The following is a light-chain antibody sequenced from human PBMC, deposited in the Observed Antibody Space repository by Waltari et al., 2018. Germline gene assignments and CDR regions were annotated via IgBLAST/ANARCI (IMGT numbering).Light chain of an antibody. V-gene: IGLV1-40*01. J-gene: IGLJ2*01. CDR3: QSYDSSLSGVI. CDR2: GNN. Sequence: QSVLTPPPSVSGAPGQRVTIPCTGGRSNPGAGYDVHSYQQLRGPAPKLLIYGNNHRPSGVPDRCSGSKSGPSASLAITGLQAEDEADYYCQSYDSSLSGVIFGGGTKLTVL. CDR1: RSNPGAGYD.